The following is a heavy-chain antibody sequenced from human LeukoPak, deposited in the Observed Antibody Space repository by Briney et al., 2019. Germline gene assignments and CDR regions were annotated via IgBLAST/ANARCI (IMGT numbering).Heavy chain of an antibody. Sequence: GGSLRLSCAASGFTFSTYWMHWVRRAPGKGLVWVSRINSNGSRTTYADSVKGRFTISRDNAKNTLYLQMNSLRTEDTAVYYCARPETQYSSGLDGFDIWGQGTMVTVSS. D-gene: IGHD6-19*01. CDR2: INSNGSRT. J-gene: IGHJ3*02. CDR3: ARPETQYSSGLDGFDI. CDR1: GFTFSTYW. V-gene: IGHV3-74*01.